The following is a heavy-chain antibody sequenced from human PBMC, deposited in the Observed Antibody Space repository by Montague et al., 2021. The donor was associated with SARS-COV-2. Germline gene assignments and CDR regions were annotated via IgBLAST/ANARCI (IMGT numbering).Heavy chain of an antibody. CDR2: IHHSGTA. Sequence: SETLSLTCAVYGGSFSVYYWCWLRKSPRGGLEWIAEIHHSGTANYNPSLTSRVSIPVATSKTQFPLKLTSVTAADTAMYYCAKEREVVRAARTLVAFDLWGQGTMVTVSS. J-gene: IGHJ3*01. CDR3: AKEREVVRAARTLVAFDL. D-gene: IGHD2-2*01. CDR1: GGSFSVYY. V-gene: IGHV4-34*01.